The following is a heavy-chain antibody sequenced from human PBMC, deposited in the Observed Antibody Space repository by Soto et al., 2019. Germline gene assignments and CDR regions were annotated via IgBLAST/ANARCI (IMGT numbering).Heavy chain of an antibody. J-gene: IGHJ3*02. Sequence: QVQLVESWGGVVQPGRSLRLSCAASGFTFSSYAMHWVRQAPGKGLEGVAVISYYGSNKYYADSVKGRFTISRDNSKNTLYLQMNSLRAEDTAVYYCARDPYTGLRGDAFDIWGQGTLVTVSS. V-gene: IGHV3-30-3*01. CDR3: ARDPYTGLRGDAFDI. D-gene: IGHD1-1*01. CDR1: GFTFSSYA. CDR2: ISYYGSNK.